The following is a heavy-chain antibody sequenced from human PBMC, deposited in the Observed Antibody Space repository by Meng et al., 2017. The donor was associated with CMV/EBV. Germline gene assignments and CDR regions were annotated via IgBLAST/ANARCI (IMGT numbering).Heavy chain of an antibody. CDR3: ASPLRFLEWSDAFDI. D-gene: IGHD3-3*01. J-gene: IGHJ3*02. CDR2: IYYSGST. V-gene: IGHV4-39*07. Sequence: GSLRLSCTVSGGSISSSSYYWGWIRQPPGKGLEWIGSIYYSGSTYYSPSLKSRVTISVDTSKNQFSLKLSSVTAADTAVYYCASPLRFLEWSDAFDIWGQGTMVTVSS. CDR1: GGSISSSSYY.